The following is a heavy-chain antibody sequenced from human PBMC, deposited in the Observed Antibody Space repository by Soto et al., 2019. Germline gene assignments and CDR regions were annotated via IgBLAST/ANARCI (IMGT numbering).Heavy chain of an antibody. Sequence: QVQLVQSGAEVNKPVASVKVSCKSSGYTFTSYGITWVRPAPGQCVEWMGWISAYNGNTNYAQKLQGRVTMTTDTSTSTAYMELRSLRSDDTAVYYCARVWLVQSWSGTFDYWGQGTLVTVSS. J-gene: IGHJ4*02. CDR3: ARVWLVQSWSGTFDY. V-gene: IGHV1-18*01. D-gene: IGHD6-19*01. CDR2: ISAYNGNT. CDR1: GYTFTSYG.